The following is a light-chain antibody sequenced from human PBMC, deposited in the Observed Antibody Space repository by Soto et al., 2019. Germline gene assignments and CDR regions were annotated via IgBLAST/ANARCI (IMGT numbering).Light chain of an antibody. J-gene: IGKJ4*01. V-gene: IGKV3-11*01. CDR2: GAS. Sequence: EIVLTQSPGTLSLSPGERATLSCRASQKISSYLAWYQQKPGQAPRLLIYGASNRATGIPARFSGSGSGTDFTLTISSLEPEDFAVYYCQQRSNWPPLTFGGGTKVEIK. CDR1: QKISSY. CDR3: QQRSNWPPLT.